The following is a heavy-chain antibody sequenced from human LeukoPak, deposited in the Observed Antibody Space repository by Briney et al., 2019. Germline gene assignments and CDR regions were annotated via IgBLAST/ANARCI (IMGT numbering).Heavy chain of an antibody. V-gene: IGHV1-2*02. CDR2: INPNSGGT. J-gene: IGHJ4*02. CDR1: GYTFTGYY. CDR3: ARGMVRGVMDYFAY. Sequence: GASVKVSCKASGYTFTGYYMHWVRQAPGQGLEWMGWINPNSGGTNYAQKFQGRVTITADESTSTAYMELSSLRSEDTAVYYCARGMVRGVMDYFAYWGQGNLVTVSS. D-gene: IGHD3-10*01.